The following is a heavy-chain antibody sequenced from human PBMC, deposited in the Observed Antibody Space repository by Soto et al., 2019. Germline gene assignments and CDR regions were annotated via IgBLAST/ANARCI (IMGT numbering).Heavy chain of an antibody. D-gene: IGHD1-26*01. Sequence: PGGSLRLSCAASGFTFSSYAMSWVRQAPGKGLEWVSSISGGVGSTYYADSVKGRFTISRDNSKNTLYLQMNSLRAEDTAVYYCARSGSYSWLPYWGQGTLVTASS. CDR2: ISGGVGST. CDR1: GFTFSSYA. V-gene: IGHV3-23*01. CDR3: ARSGSYSWLPY. J-gene: IGHJ4*02.